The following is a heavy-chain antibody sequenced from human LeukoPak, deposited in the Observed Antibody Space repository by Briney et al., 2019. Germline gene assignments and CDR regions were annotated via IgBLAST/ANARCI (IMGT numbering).Heavy chain of an antibody. Sequence: ASVKVSCKASGYTFTSYYMHWVRQAPGQGLEWMGIINPGGGSTSYAQKFQGRVTMTRDTSTSTVYMELSSLRSEDTAVYYCARGSPVLRFLEWLSPFDYWGQGTLVTVSS. CDR3: ARGSPVLRFLEWLSPFDY. CDR1: GYTFTSYY. CDR2: INPGGGST. J-gene: IGHJ4*02. D-gene: IGHD3-3*01. V-gene: IGHV1-46*01.